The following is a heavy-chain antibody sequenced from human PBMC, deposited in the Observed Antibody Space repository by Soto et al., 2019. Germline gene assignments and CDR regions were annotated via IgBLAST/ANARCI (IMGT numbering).Heavy chain of an antibody. CDR3: AIPSGQLVGAPWPSS. CDR2: IKSKTYGETT. Sequence: EVQLVESGGGLVQPGESLRLSCTTSGLSFSVAWLYWVRQAPGKGTEWVGRIKSKTYGETTDYSSPVRCRVTISRDDSKSTLYLQMDNLTADDTAVYYCAIPSGQLVGAPWPSSWGQGTLVTVSS. CDR1: GLSFSVAW. V-gene: IGHV3-15*01. J-gene: IGHJ4*02. D-gene: IGHD1-26*01.